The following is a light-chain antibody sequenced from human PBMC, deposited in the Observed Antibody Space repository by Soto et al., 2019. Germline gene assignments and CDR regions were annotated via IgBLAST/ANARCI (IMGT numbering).Light chain of an antibody. V-gene: IGLV2-14*01. CDR1: SNDVGGYAY. CDR2: EVS. CDR3: SSYTSSSTRVV. J-gene: IGLJ1*01. Sequence: QSALTQPASVSGSPGQSITISCTGTSNDVGGYAYVSWYQQYPGNAPKLVISEVSNRPSGVSNRFSGSKSGNTASLTISGLQAEDEADYYCSSYTSSSTRVVFGSGTKLTVL.